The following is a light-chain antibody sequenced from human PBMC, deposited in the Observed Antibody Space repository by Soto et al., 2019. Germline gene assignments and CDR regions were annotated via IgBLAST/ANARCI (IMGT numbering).Light chain of an antibody. J-gene: IGKJ1*01. CDR1: QSVSSSY. Sequence: VLPHSXGNLTFYLGEXXXXXXXAIQSVSSSYLAWYQRRXGQAARVLIYGASXRANGIPYRFSGSGSGTDFTLNISRLEPEDFTVYYCQQYGSSPWTLGQGTKVDIK. CDR2: GAS. CDR3: QQYGSSPWT. V-gene: IGKV3-20*01.